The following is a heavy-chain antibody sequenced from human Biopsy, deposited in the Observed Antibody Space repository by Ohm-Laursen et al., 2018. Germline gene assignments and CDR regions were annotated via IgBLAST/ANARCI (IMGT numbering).Heavy chain of an antibody. J-gene: IGHJ6*02. Sequence: GTLSLTCTVSGASITSYYWSWIRQPAGKGLEWIGHTYKGGNTNHNPSLESRVSMSVDTSKNQLSLTLRSVTAADTAVYYCARDLPSSYYYAMDVWGQGTMVTVSS. V-gene: IGHV4-4*07. CDR2: TYKGGNT. CDR1: GASITSYY. CDR3: ARDLPSSYYYAMDV.